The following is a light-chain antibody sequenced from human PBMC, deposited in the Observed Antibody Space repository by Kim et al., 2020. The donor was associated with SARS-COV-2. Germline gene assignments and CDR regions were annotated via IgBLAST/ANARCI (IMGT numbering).Light chain of an antibody. V-gene: IGKV3-11*01. J-gene: IGKJ4*01. CDR3: QQRSNWLT. CDR2: DAS. Sequence: SLSTGERATLSRRASQSVSSYLAWYQQKPGHAPRLLIYDASNRATGIPARFSGSGSGTDFTLTISSLEPEDFAVYYCQQRSNWLTFGGGTKVDIK. CDR1: QSVSSY.